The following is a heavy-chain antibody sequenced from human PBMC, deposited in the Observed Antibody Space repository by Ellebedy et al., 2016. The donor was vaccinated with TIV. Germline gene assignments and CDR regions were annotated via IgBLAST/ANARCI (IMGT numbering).Heavy chain of an antibody. CDR3: AKDLRGPFDS. CDR2: ISGGGGTT. Sequence: GESLKISCVGYGFTFRSYDMTWVRQAPGKGLEWVSGISGGGGTTNHADSVKGRFNISRDNSKKTLYLQMNSLRVEDTAVYYCAKDLRGPFDSLGQGTLVTVSS. V-gene: IGHV3-23*01. J-gene: IGHJ4*02. CDR1: GFTFRSYD.